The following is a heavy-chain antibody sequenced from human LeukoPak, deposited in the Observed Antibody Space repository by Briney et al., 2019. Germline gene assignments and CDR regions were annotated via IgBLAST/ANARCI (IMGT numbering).Heavy chain of an antibody. CDR3: IRVPY. V-gene: IGHV3-30-3*01. J-gene: IGHJ4*02. CDR1: GFTFSYYI. CDR2: IAHDGSYK. Sequence: GGSLRLSCAASGFTFSYYIMHWVRQAPGKGLEWVALIAHDGSYKHCADSVEGRFTISRDNAKNTLYLQMNSLRAEDTAVYYCIRVPYWGQGALVTVSS.